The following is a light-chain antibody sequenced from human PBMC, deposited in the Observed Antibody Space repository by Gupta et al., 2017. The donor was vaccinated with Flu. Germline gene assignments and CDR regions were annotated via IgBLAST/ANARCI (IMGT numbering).Light chain of an antibody. CDR2: AAS. CDR3: QQYDDWPPSYT. Sequence: EIVMTQSPDTLSVSPGEGATLSCRASQSVRNNLAWYQQTPGQAPRLLIYAASTRAVDVPARFSGSGSGTEFXLTISSXQSEDFAVYYCQQYDDWPPSYTFGXGTKVEIK. V-gene: IGKV3-15*01. CDR1: QSVRNN. J-gene: IGKJ2*01.